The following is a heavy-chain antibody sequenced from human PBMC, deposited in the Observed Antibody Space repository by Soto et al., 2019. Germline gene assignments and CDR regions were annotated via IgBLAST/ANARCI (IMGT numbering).Heavy chain of an antibody. CDR3: AQYQPPAFDP. J-gene: IGHJ5*02. CDR2: ISDSGST. D-gene: IGHD2-2*01. V-gene: IGHV4-30-4*08. Sequence: PSETLSLTCSVSGASIGSGDDYWTWIRQSPGKGLEWIGYISDSGSTFYNPSLRSRLTIALGTSKNHFSLKLNSVTAADTAVYYCAQYQPPAFDPWGQGIPVTVSS. CDR1: GASIGSGDDY.